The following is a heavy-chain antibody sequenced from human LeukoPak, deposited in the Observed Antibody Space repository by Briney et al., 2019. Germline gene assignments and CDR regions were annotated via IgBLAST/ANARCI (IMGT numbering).Heavy chain of an antibody. CDR2: FDPEDGET. Sequence: ASVKVSCKVSGYTLTELSMHWVRQAPGKGLEWMGGFDPEDGETIYAQKFQGRVTMTEDTSTDTAYMELSSMRSEDTAVHYCALTGMVRTHWYFDLWGRGTLVTLSS. V-gene: IGHV1-24*01. CDR1: GYTLTELS. D-gene: IGHD3-10*01. J-gene: IGHJ2*01. CDR3: ALTGMVRTHWYFDL.